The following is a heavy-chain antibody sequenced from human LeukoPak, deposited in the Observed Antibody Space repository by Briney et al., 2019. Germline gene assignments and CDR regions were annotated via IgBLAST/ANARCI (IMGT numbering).Heavy chain of an antibody. J-gene: IGHJ6*02. CDR1: GFTFSSYE. CDR3: ARGGAMDV. D-gene: IGHD3-16*01. Sequence: RGSLRLSCAASGFTFSSYEMNWVRQAPGKGLEWVSYSSNSGSTIYYADSVRGRFTISRDNAKNSLYLQMNSLRAEDTAVYYCARGGAMDVWGQGTTVTVSS. CDR2: SSNSGSTI. V-gene: IGHV3-48*03.